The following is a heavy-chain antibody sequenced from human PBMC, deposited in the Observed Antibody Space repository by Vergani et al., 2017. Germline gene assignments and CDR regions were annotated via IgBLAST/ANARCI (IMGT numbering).Heavy chain of an antibody. J-gene: IGHJ6*02. V-gene: IGHV1-69*13. CDR1: GGTFSSYA. D-gene: IGHD2-15*01. CDR2: IIPIFGTA. Sequence: QVQLVQSGAEVKKPGSSVKVSCKASGGTFSSYAISWVRQAPGQGLEWMGRIIPIFGTANYAQKFQGRVTITADESTSTAYMELSSLRSEDTAVYYCASDRGYFSGCSCYSGSSFYYGMDVWGQGTTVTVSS. CDR3: ASDRGYFSGCSCYSGSSFYYGMDV.